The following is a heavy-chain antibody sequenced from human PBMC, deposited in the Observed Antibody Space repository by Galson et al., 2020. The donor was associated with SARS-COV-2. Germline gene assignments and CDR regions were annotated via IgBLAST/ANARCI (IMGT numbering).Heavy chain of an antibody. J-gene: IGHJ6*02. Sequence: GGSLRLSCAASGFTFSSYAMHWVRQAPGKGLEWEAVISYDGSNKYYADSVKGRFTISRDNSKNTLYLQMNSLRAEDTAVYYCARVTTAWYYYYGMDVWGQGTTVTVSS. D-gene: IGHD4-17*01. V-gene: IGHV3-30-3*01. CDR3: ARVTTAWYYYYGMDV. CDR2: ISYDGSNK. CDR1: GFTFSSYA.